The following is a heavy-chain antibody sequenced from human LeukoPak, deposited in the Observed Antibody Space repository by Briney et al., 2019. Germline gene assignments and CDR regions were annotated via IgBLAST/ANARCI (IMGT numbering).Heavy chain of an antibody. J-gene: IGHJ3*02. D-gene: IGHD3-22*01. CDR2: IYSGAST. CDR1: GFTVSSNY. Sequence: GGSLRLSCAASGFTVSSNYMSWVRQAPGKGLEWVSVIYSGASTYYADSVKGRFTISRDNSKNTLYLQMNSLRAEDTAVYYCARDSNPQSSGYYFDAFDMWGQGTMVTVSS. CDR3: ARDSNPQSSGYYFDAFDM. V-gene: IGHV3-53*01.